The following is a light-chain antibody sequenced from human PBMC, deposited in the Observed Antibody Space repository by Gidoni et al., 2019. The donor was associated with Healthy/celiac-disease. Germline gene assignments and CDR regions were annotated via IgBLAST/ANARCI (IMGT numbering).Light chain of an antibody. Sequence: EIVLTQSPGTLSLSPGESATPSCRASQSVSSSYLAWYQQKPGQAPRLLIYGASSRATGIPDRFSGSGSGTDFTLTISRLEPEDFAVYYCQQYGSSPALTFGGGTKVEIK. J-gene: IGKJ4*01. CDR3: QQYGSSPALT. CDR1: QSVSSSY. V-gene: IGKV3-20*01. CDR2: GAS.